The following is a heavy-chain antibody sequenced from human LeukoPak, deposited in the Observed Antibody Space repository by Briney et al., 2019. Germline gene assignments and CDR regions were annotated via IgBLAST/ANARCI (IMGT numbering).Heavy chain of an antibody. J-gene: IGHJ3*01. CDR3: GRDPNGDYLGAFEF. V-gene: IGHV3-23*01. Sequence: GGSLRLSCAASGFTISDYGLVWVRQAPGRGLEWVSGSRSGGANNFYADAVKGRFTISRDNSKNTLYLQMNSLRADDTAVYYCGRDPNGDYLGAFEFWGHGTTAIVSS. D-gene: IGHD4-17*01. CDR1: GFTISDYG. CDR2: SRSGGANN.